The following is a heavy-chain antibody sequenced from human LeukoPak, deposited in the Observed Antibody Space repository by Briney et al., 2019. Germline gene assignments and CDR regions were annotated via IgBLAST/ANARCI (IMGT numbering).Heavy chain of an antibody. CDR3: AYGSGNYYSLYFDF. V-gene: IGHV3-9*01. D-gene: IGHD3-10*01. J-gene: IGHJ4*02. CDR2: ISWNSGSI. Sequence: PRRSLRLSCAASGFTFDDYAMNWVQQAPGKGLEWVSGISWNSGSIGYADSVKGRFTISRDNAKNSLYLQMNSLRAEDTAVYYCAYGSGNYYSLYFDFWGPGTLVTVSS. CDR1: GFTFDDYA.